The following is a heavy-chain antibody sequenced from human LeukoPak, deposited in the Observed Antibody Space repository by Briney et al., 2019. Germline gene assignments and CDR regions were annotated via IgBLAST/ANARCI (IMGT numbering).Heavy chain of an antibody. Sequence: SETLSLTCTVSGGSISSYYWTWIRQPPGKGLEWIGNIDYSGSTIYNPALKSRVTMSVDTSKNQFSLNLTSVTAADTAVYYCAREGKLTGYFGGLGFNYWGQGILVTVSS. CDR1: GGSISSYY. V-gene: IGHV4-59*01. D-gene: IGHD6-19*01. J-gene: IGHJ4*02. CDR3: AREGKLTGYFGGLGFNY. CDR2: IDYSGST.